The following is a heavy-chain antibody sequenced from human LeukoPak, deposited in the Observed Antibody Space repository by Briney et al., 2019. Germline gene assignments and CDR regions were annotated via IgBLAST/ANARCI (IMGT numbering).Heavy chain of an antibody. CDR2: INHSGST. J-gene: IGHJ4*02. CDR1: GGSISSYY. D-gene: IGHD2-2*01. CDR3: ARGEDIVVVPAAGFDY. Sequence: SETLSLTCTVSGGSISSYYWSWIRQPPGKGLEWIGEINHSGSTNYNPSLKSRVTISVDTSKNQFSLKLSSVTAADTAVYYCARGEDIVVVPAAGFDYWGQGTLVTVSS. V-gene: IGHV4-34*01.